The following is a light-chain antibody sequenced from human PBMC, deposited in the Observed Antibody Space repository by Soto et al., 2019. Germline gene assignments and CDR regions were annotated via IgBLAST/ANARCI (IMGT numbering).Light chain of an antibody. V-gene: IGKV3-11*01. Sequence: EIVLTQSPATLSLSPGERATLSCRASQTFSSHLAWYQQKPGQAPRLLIDDASKRATGIPARFSGRGSGTDFTFTISSLEPEDFAVYYCPQRSNWPPVITFGQGTRLEIK. CDR2: DAS. J-gene: IGKJ5*01. CDR1: QTFSSH. CDR3: PQRSNWPPVIT.